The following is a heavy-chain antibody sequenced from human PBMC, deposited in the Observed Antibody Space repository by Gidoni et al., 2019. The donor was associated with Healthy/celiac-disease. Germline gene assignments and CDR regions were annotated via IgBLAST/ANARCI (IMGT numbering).Heavy chain of an antibody. V-gene: IGHV3-30*03. Sequence: QVQLVVSGAGLSHPGRSLILSVAASALTFSSYGIHWVCQAPGQGLEWVAVISYDRSNKYYPDSVKGRFTISRDNSKNTLYLQMISLRAEDTAVYYCASPGGRYSYATGYFDYWGQGTLVTVSS. CDR1: ALTFSSYG. CDR3: ASPGGRYSYATGYFDY. J-gene: IGHJ4*02. CDR2: ISYDRSNK. D-gene: IGHD5-18*01.